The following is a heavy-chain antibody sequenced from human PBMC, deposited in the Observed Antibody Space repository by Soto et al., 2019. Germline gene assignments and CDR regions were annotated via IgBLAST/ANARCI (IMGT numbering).Heavy chain of an antibody. Sequence: GGSLRLSCAASGFTFSSYGMHWVRQAPGKGLEWVAVISYDGSNKYYADSVKGRFTISRDNSKNTLYLQMNSLRAEDTAVYYCAKAWSGFSPSYPGQWLIYYFDYWGQGTLVTVSS. CDR1: GFTFSSYG. D-gene: IGHD6-19*01. CDR3: AKAWSGFSPSYPGQWLIYYFDY. CDR2: ISYDGSNK. J-gene: IGHJ4*02. V-gene: IGHV3-30*18.